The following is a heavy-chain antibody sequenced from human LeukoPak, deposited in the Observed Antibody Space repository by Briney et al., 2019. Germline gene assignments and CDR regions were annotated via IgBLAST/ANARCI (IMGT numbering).Heavy chain of an antibody. CDR2: IYPGDSDT. V-gene: IGHV5-51*01. Sequence: GESLKISCKGSGYSFTSYWIGWVRQMPGKGLEWMGIIYPGDSDTRYSPSFQGQVTISADKSISTAYLQWSSLKASDTAMYYCARTSVYYDYVWGSPDYWGQGTLVIVSS. D-gene: IGHD3-16*01. J-gene: IGHJ4*02. CDR3: ARTSVYYDYVWGSPDY. CDR1: GYSFTSYW.